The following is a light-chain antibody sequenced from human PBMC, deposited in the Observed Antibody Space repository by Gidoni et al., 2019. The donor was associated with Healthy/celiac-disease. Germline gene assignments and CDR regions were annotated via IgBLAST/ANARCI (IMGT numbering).Light chain of an antibody. J-gene: IGKJ4*01. V-gene: IGKV3-20*01. CDR2: GAS. CDR1: QSVSSSY. Sequence: EIVLTPSPGPLSLSPGESATLSCRASQSVSSSYLAWYQQKPGQAPRLLIYGASSRATGIPDRLSGSGSGTDFTLTISRLEPEDFAVYYCQQYGSSPLTFGGGTKVEIK. CDR3: QQYGSSPLT.